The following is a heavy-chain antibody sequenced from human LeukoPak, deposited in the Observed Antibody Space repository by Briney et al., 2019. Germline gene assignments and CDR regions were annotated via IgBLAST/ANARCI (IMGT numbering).Heavy chain of an antibody. D-gene: IGHD4-23*01. CDR1: GFTFRKYW. CDR2: ISSSSSYI. J-gene: IGHJ2*01. Sequence: PGGSLRLSCAASGFTFRKYWLRWVRQAPGKGLGWVSSISSSSSYIYYADSVKGRFTISRDNAKNSLYLQMNSLRAEDTAVYYCARGLDYGGPRNSHWYFDLWGRGTLVTVSS. CDR3: ARGLDYGGPRNSHWYFDL. V-gene: IGHV3-21*01.